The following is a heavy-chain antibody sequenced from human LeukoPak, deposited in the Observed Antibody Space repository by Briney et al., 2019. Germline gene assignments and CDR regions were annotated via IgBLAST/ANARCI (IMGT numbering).Heavy chain of an antibody. D-gene: IGHD4-17*01. V-gene: IGHV4-34*01. CDR1: GGSFSGYY. CDR2: INHSGST. CDR3: ARGTTVTNGLFDY. J-gene: IGHJ4*02. Sequence: PSETLSLTCAVYGGSFSGYYWSWIRQPPGKGLEWIGEINHSGSTNYNPSLKSRVTISVDTSKNQFSLKLSSVTAADTAVYYCARGTTVTNGLFDYWGQGTLVTVSS.